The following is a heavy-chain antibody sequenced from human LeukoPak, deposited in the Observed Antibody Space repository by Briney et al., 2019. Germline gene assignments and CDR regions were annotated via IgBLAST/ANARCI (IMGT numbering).Heavy chain of an antibody. J-gene: IGHJ4*02. CDR2: MNPNSGNT. V-gene: IGHV1-8*03. D-gene: IGHD5-12*01. CDR1: GYTFTSYD. CDR3: ARASPTFTWITGEPDY. Sequence: ASVKVSCTASGYTFTSYDINWVRQATGQGLEWMGCMNPNSGNTGYAQKFQGRVTITRNTSISTAYMELSSLRSEDTAVYYCARASPTFTWITGEPDYWGQGTLVTVSS.